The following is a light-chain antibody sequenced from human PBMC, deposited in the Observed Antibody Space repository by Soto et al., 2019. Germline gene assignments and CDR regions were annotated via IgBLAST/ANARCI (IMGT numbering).Light chain of an antibody. CDR3: GSWDSSLSAYV. Sequence: QSALTQPASVSGSPGQSITISCTGTSSDVVGYYHVSWYQQHPGKAPKLLIYDDDKRPSGIPDRFSGSKSGTSATLGITGFQTGDEADYYCGSWDSSLSAYVFGTGTKLTVL. CDR1: SSDVVGYYH. V-gene: IGLV1-51*01. CDR2: DDD. J-gene: IGLJ1*01.